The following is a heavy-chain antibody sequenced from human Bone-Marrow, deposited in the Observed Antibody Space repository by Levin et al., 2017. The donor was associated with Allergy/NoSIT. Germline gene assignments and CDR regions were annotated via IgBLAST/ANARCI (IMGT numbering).Heavy chain of an antibody. V-gene: IGHV4-61*02. Sequence: PSETLSLTCTVSGASISSGSYDWTWIRQGEGKGVEGIGRIYASGRTNYNPSLESRVTLSLDTSKNQFSLKVTSVTAADTAVYYCARGLTDSSGWYHFDYWGQGALVTVSS. CDR2: IYASGRT. D-gene: IGHD6-19*01. CDR3: ARGLTDSSGWYHFDY. J-gene: IGHJ4*02. CDR1: GASISSGSYD.